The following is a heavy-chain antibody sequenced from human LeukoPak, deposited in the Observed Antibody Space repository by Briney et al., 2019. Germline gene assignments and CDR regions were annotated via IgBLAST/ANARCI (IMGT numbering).Heavy chain of an antibody. V-gene: IGHV4-59*08. Sequence: SETLSLTCNVSGGSISSYYWSWIRQPPGKGLEWIGYMYYSGNTNYNPSLKSRVTTSVDSSKNQFSLKLSPVTAADTAVYYCARHTLVGARNAFDIWGQGTMVTVSS. CDR1: GGSISSYY. CDR2: MYYSGNT. J-gene: IGHJ3*02. D-gene: IGHD1-26*01. CDR3: ARHTLVGARNAFDI.